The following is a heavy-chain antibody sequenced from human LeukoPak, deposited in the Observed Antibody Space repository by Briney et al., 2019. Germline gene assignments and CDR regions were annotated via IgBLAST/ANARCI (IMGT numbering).Heavy chain of an antibody. J-gene: IGHJ4*02. V-gene: IGHV3-21*04. CDR1: GFTFSSYS. D-gene: IGHD2-15*01. CDR3: AKEYCSGGSCYSPGFDY. CDR2: ISSSSSYI. Sequence: GGSLRLSCAASGFTFSSYSMNWVRQAPGKGLEWVSSISSSSSYIYYADSVKGRFTISRDNAKNSLYLQMNSLRAEDTALYYCAKEYCSGGSCYSPGFDYWGQGTLVTVSS.